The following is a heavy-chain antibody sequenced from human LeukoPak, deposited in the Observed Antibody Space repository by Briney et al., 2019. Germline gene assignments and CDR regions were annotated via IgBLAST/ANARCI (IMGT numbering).Heavy chain of an antibody. Sequence: PGGSLRLSWAASGFTFSSYSMNRVRQAPGKGLEWFSYISSSSSIIYYADSVKGRFTISRDNAKNSLYLQMNSLRAEDTAVYYCARAGDDYSDFDYWGQGTLVTVSS. V-gene: IGHV3-48*04. CDR2: ISSSSSII. CDR1: GFTFSSYS. D-gene: IGHD4-11*01. J-gene: IGHJ4*02. CDR3: ARAGDDYSDFDY.